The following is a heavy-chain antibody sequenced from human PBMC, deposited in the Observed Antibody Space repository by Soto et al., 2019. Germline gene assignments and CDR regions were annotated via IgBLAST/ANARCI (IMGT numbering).Heavy chain of an antibody. Sequence: GGSLRLSCAASGFIFGNFGMHWVRQAPGKGLEWVAGVWYDGSNGVSADSVKGRFTISRDNSKNTLYLQMTSLRAEDTAVYYCARDPRTARASAMDVSGPGTTVTVSS. J-gene: IGHJ6*02. D-gene: IGHD6-6*01. V-gene: IGHV3-33*01. CDR2: VWYDGSNG. CDR3: ARDPRTARASAMDV. CDR1: GFIFGNFG.